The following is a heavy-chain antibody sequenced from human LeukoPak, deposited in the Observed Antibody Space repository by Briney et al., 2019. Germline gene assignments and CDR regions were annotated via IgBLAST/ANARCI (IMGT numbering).Heavy chain of an antibody. CDR1: GGSISSSY. Sequence: SGPTLVKPSETLSLTCTVSGGSISSSYWTWIRQPPGKGLEWIGYIYYSGTTDYNPSLRSRVTISVDTPKNQFSLKLSSVTAADTAVYYCARDFAVTTAYHYGVDVWGQGITVTVSS. CDR3: ARDFAVTTAYHYGVDV. D-gene: IGHD4-17*01. J-gene: IGHJ6*02. CDR2: IYYSGTT. V-gene: IGHV4-59*01.